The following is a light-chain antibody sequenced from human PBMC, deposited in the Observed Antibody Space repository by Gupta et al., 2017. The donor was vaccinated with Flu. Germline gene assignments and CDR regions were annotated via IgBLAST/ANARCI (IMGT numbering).Light chain of an antibody. Sequence: SALTQPADMSGSPGQSITISCTRTSSDVAAYDFVSWYQQHSGKAPKLIIYEVSYRPSGVSNRFSGSKSGKTASLTISGLQAEDEADYYCSSYTTSATRVFGGGTTLTV. J-gene: IGLJ3*02. CDR3: SSYTTSATRV. CDR1: SSDVAAYDF. V-gene: IGLV2-14*01. CDR2: EVS.